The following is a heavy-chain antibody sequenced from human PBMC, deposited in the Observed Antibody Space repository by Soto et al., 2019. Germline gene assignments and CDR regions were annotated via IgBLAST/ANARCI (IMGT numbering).Heavy chain of an antibody. D-gene: IGHD1-26*01. CDR3: ARGGIKFDP. V-gene: IGHV3-33*01. J-gene: IGHJ5*02. CDR1: GFTFSSYG. Sequence: QVRLVESGGGVVQPGRSLRLSCAASGFTFSSYGMHWVRQALGKGLEWVAVIWYDGSNKYYADSVKGRFTISRDNSKNTLYLQMNSLRAEDTAVYYCARGGIKFDPWGQGTLVTVSS. CDR2: IWYDGSNK.